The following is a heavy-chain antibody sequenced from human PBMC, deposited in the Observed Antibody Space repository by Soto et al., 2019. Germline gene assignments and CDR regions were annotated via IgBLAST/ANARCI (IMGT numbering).Heavy chain of an antibody. CDR3: ARELRAVALLDY. CDR2: IWYDGSNK. Sequence: GGSLRLSCAASGFTFSSYGMHWVRQAPGKGLEWVAVIWYDGSNKYYADSVKGRFTISRDNSKNTLYLQMNSLRAEDTAVYYCARELRAVALLDYWGQGTLVTVSS. V-gene: IGHV3-33*01. CDR1: GFTFSSYG. D-gene: IGHD6-19*01. J-gene: IGHJ4*02.